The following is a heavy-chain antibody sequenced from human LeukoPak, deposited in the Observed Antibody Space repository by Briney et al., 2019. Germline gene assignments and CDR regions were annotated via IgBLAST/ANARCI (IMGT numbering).Heavy chain of an antibody. CDR1: GGSFSGYY. CDR3: ASHRDTATRLNPWYFDL. J-gene: IGHJ2*01. D-gene: IGHD5-18*01. V-gene: IGHV4-34*01. Sequence: SETLSLTCAVYGGSFSGYYWSWIRQPPGKGLEWIGEINHSGGTNYNPSLKSRVTISVDTSKNQFSLKLSSVTAADTAVYYCASHRDTATRLNPWYFDLWGRGTLVTVSS. CDR2: INHSGGT.